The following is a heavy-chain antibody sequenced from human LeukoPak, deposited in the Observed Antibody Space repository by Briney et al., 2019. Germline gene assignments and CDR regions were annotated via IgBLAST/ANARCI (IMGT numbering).Heavy chain of an antibody. CDR1: GGSIDSTNW. Sequence: SETLSLTCDVSGGSIDSTNWWNWVRQPPGKGLERIGEIHHDGRINYNPSLKSRVTLSADKSKNQFSLRLNSVTAADTAMYYCARSHDHLWGNYPDYWGQGTLVTVSS. J-gene: IGHJ4*02. CDR3: ARSHDHLWGNYPDY. V-gene: IGHV4/OR15-8*01. CDR2: IHHDGRI. D-gene: IGHD3-16*02.